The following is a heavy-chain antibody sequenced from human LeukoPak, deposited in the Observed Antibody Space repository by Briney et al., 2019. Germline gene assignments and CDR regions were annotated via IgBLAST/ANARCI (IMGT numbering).Heavy chain of an antibody. CDR3: AREPYYDFWSGYYTGYYYYYMDV. CDR2: IFYSGST. D-gene: IGHD3-3*01. CDR1: SGSISSGSYY. Sequence: SQTLSLTCTVSSGSISSGSYYWGWIRQPPGKGLEWIGNIFYSGSTYYSPSFKSRVTISLDTSRNQFSLKLSSVTAADTAVYYCAREPYYDFWSGYYTGYYYYYMDVWGKGTTVTVSS. V-gene: IGHV4-39*07. J-gene: IGHJ6*03.